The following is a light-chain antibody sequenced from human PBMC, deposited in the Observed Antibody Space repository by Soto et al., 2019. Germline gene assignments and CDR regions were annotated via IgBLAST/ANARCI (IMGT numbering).Light chain of an antibody. CDR1: SSDIGDYNY. Sequence: QSVLTQPASVSGSPGQSIAISCTGTSSDIGDYNYVSWYQQHPVKAPKLIIYDVSNRPSGGSDRFSGSKSGNTASLTISGLQAEDEADYYCSSYTSSSTPYVFGTGTKLTVL. V-gene: IGLV2-14*01. CDR3: SSYTSSSTPYV. CDR2: DVS. J-gene: IGLJ1*01.